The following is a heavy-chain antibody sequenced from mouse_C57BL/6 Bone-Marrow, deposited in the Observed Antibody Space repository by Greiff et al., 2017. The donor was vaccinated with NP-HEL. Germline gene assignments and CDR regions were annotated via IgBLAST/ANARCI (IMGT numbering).Heavy chain of an antibody. CDR1: GFSLTSYG. Sequence: QVQLQQSGPGLVQPSQSLSITCTVSGFSLTSYGVHWVRQSPGKGLEWLGVIWRGGSTDYNAAFMSRLSITKDNSKSQVFFKMNSLQADDTAIYYCAKNPYGSSLWYFDVWGTGTTVTVSS. D-gene: IGHD1-1*01. CDR3: AKNPYGSSLWYFDV. J-gene: IGHJ1*03. V-gene: IGHV2-5*01. CDR2: IWRGGST.